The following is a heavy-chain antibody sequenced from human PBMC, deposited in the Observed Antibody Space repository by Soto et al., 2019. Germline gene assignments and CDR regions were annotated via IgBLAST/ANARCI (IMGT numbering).Heavy chain of an antibody. CDR1: GGTFSSYA. J-gene: IGHJ6*02. D-gene: IGHD2-21*01. V-gene: IGHV1-69*01. CDR2: IIPIFGTA. CDR3: AGGLWVIHLSSYYYYGMDV. Sequence: QVQLVQSGAEVKKPGSSVKVSCKASGGTFSSYAISWVRQAPGQGLEWMGGIIPIFGTANYAQKFQGRVTITTDESTSTAYMELSSLRSEDTAVYYCAGGLWVIHLSSYYYYGMDVWGQGTTVTVSS.